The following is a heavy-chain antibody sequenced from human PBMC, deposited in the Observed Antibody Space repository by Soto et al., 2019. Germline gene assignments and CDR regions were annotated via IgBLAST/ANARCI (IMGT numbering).Heavy chain of an antibody. CDR2: ISWNSGRI. CDR3: EKDREPWETADGAEYIDS. V-gene: IGHV3-9*01. CDR1: GFTFDDYA. J-gene: IGHJ5*01. Sequence: EVQLVESGGGLVQPGRSLRLSCAASGFTFDDYAMHWVRQTPGKGLEWVSTISWNSGRIDYGDSVKGRFTISRDNAKSSHFLQMNSLRTDDTALYYCEKDREPWETADGAEYIDSWGQGTLVTVSS. D-gene: IGHD1-26*01.